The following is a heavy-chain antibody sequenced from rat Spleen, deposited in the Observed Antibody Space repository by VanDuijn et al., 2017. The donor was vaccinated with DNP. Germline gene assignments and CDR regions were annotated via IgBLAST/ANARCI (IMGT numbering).Heavy chain of an antibody. J-gene: IGHJ3*01. D-gene: IGHD1-11*01. CDR1: GFSFRGDW. CDR2: INPDGSTT. CDR3: SIGGPDMIQGNWFAY. V-gene: IGHV5-35*01. Sequence: EVQLVESGGGLVQPGSPLKLSCAASGFSFRGDWLNWIRQAPGKGLEWVATINPDGSTTYYPDTVKGRFMISKDDARNTGYLQMNNLRSEDTAMYYCSIGGPDMIQGNWFAYWGQGTLVTVSS.